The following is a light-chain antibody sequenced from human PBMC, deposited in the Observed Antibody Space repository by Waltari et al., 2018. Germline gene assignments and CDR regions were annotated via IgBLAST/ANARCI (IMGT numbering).Light chain of an antibody. CDR3: ATWDNSLSDVV. J-gene: IGLJ2*01. CDR2: DKN. V-gene: IGLV1-51*01. CDR1: SSNFGNFY. Sequence: QSVLTPPPSVSAAPGPQVAIPCPGSSSNFGNFYVSWYHQLPGAAPKLLIYDKNKRPSGIPDRFSASKSGTSATLDITGLQIGDEADYYCATWDNSLSDVVFGGGTKVTVL.